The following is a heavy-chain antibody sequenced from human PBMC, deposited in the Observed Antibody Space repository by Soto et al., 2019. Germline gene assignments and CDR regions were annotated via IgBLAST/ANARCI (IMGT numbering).Heavy chain of an antibody. CDR2: VYYSGSS. V-gene: IGHV4-31*03. D-gene: IGHD2-2*01. J-gene: IGHJ5*02. Sequence: LSLTCTVSGDSISGGASFWSWIRQPPGKGLEWIANVYYSGSSYYNPYLKSRLTISVDTTKHQLSLQLKSMTAEDTAVYYCAKLSCTSSTCYFPGWFDPWGQGTLVTVSS. CDR3: AKLSCTSSTCYFPGWFDP. CDR1: GDSISGGASF.